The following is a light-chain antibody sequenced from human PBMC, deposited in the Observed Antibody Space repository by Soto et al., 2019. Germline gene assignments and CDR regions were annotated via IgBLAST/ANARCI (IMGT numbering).Light chain of an antibody. V-gene: IGKV3-20*01. CDR1: QSVRSSY. Sequence: ENVLTQSPGTLSLSPGERATLSCRASQSVRSSYLAWYEQKPGKAARLLIYGASSRATGIPDRFSGSGSGTDFTLTISRLEPEDFAVYYCQQYGSSPPWTFGQGTKVDIK. J-gene: IGKJ1*01. CDR2: GAS. CDR3: QQYGSSPPWT.